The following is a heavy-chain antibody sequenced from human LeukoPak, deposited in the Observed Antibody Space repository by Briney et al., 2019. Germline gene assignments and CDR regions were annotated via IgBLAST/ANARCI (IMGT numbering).Heavy chain of an antibody. V-gene: IGHV4-61*02. Sequence: SQTLSLTCTVSAGSISSGGYYWSWIRQPAGKGLEWIGRIYTSGSTSYNPSLKSRITMSLDTSENQFSLKLNSMTAADTAVYYCARDSSGWPSLDHWGQGTLVTVSS. CDR3: ARDSSGWPSLDH. D-gene: IGHD6-19*01. J-gene: IGHJ4*02. CDR1: AGSISSGGYY. CDR2: IYTSGST.